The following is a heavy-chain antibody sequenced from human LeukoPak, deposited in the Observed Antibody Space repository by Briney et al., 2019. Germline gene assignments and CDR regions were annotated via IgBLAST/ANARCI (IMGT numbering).Heavy chain of an antibody. Sequence: ASVKVSCKASGYTFTSYYMHWVRQAPAQGLGWMGIINPSGGSTSYAQKFQGRVTMTRDTSTSTVYMELSSLRSEDTAVYYCARAGLYGSGSYYSGMDVWGQGTTVTVSS. D-gene: IGHD3-10*01. CDR3: ARAGLYGSGSYYSGMDV. V-gene: IGHV1-46*01. J-gene: IGHJ6*02. CDR1: GYTFTSYY. CDR2: INPSGGST.